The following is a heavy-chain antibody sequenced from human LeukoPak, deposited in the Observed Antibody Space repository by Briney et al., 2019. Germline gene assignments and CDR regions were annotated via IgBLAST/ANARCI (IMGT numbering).Heavy chain of an antibody. CDR2: IYSGGST. CDR3: ARVYRLYDSSGYYTSSRAFDI. CDR1: GFTVSSNY. D-gene: IGHD3-22*01. Sequence: GGSLRLSCAASGFTVSSNYMSWVRQAPGKGLEWVSVIYSGGSTYYADSVKGRFTISRDNSKDTLYLQMNSLRAEDTAVYYCARVYRLYDSSGYYTSSRAFDIWGQGTMVTVSS. V-gene: IGHV3-53*01. J-gene: IGHJ3*02.